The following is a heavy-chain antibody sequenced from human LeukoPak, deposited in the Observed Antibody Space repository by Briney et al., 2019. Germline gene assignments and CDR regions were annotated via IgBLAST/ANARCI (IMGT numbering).Heavy chain of an antibody. J-gene: IGHJ5*02. Sequence: PSDPLSLTCGVYGGSFSNYFWTWIRQSPAKGLEWVGEINESGDTDYNPSLKRRANISIDTSRSQFSLTLSSVTAADTAMYYCARVVGIAVVPGATEDNYFDPWGQGTQVTVSS. CDR1: GGSFSNYF. V-gene: IGHV4-34*01. CDR3: ARVVGIAVVPGATEDNYFDP. D-gene: IGHD2-2*01. CDR2: INESGDT.